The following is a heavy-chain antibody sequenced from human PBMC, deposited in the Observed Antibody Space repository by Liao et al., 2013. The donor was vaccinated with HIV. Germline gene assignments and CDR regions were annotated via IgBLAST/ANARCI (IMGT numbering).Heavy chain of an antibody. CDR3: ARLVYRSGYFD. V-gene: IGHV4-34*01. CDR1: GGSFSRYY. D-gene: IGHD3-22*01. Sequence: QVQLQQWGAGLLKPSETLSLTCAVYGGSFSRYYWSWIRQPPGKGLEWIGEINHSGSTYYNPSLKSRVTISIETSQNQFSLKLTSVTAADTAVYYCARLVYRSGYFDWGQGTLVTVSS. J-gene: IGHJ4*02. CDR2: INHSGST.